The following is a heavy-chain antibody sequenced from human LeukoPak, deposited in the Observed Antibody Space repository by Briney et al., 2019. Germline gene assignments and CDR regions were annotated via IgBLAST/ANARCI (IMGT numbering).Heavy chain of an antibody. CDR3: AKSSGWYPDWFDP. J-gene: IGHJ5*02. Sequence: GGSLRLSCAASGLAFSSHAMNWVRQAPGKGLEWVSGISGSGTSTYYGDSVKGHFTISRDNSKNTLYLQMNSLRAEDTAVYYCAKSSGWYPDWFDPWGQGTLVTVSS. CDR1: GLAFSSHA. CDR2: ISGSGTST. V-gene: IGHV3-23*01. D-gene: IGHD6-19*01.